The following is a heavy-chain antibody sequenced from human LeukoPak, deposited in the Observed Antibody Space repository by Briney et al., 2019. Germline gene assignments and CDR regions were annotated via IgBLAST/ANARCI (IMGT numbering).Heavy chain of an antibody. Sequence: GGSLRPSCAASGFTFSNYGMHWVRQAPGKGLEWVSYISSSGSTIYYADSVKGRFTISRDNAKNSLYLQMNSLRAEDTAVYYCARSGGGWLQYYFDYWGQGTLVTVSS. D-gene: IGHD5-12*01. CDR2: ISSSGSTI. CDR1: GFTFSNYG. V-gene: IGHV3-48*04. CDR3: ARSGGGWLQYYFDY. J-gene: IGHJ4*02.